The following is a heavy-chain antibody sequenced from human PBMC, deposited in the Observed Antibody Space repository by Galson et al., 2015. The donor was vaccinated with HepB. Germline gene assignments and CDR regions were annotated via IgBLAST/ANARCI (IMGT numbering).Heavy chain of an antibody. D-gene: IGHD4-17*01. Sequence: SLRLSCAASGFPFSTFGMNWVRQAPGKGLEWISYMSRAGETISYADSVKGRFTSSRDNAKNSPYLQMNSLRAEDTALYYCARGYYRDYVFDYWGQGTLVTVSS. CDR1: GFPFSTFG. CDR3: ARGYYRDYVFDY. CDR2: MSRAGETI. V-gene: IGHV3-48*01. J-gene: IGHJ4*02.